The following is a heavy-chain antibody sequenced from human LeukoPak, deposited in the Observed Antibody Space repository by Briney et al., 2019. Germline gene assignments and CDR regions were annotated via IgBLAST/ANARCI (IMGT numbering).Heavy chain of an antibody. CDR3: ARDLGETQYVMGY. D-gene: IGHD1-26*01. CDR2: ISIGEYTI. J-gene: IGHJ4*02. Sequence: GGSLRLSCEASGFTFRSFSFYWVRQALGRVLEWISYISIGEYTIYYADSVEGRFTISRDNAKNSIFLQMNSLRAEDSAVYYCARDLGETQYVMGYWGQGTLVTVSA. V-gene: IGHV3-48*04. CDR1: GFTFRSFS.